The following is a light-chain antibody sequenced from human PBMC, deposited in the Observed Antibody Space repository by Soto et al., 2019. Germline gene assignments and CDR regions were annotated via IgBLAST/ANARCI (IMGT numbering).Light chain of an antibody. CDR1: SSNIGAGYD. V-gene: IGLV1-40*01. CDR2: GSS. J-gene: IGLJ1*01. CDR3: QSYDSSLSGYV. Sequence: QAVLTQPPSVSGAPGQRVTISCTGSSSNIGAGYDVHWYQQLPGTAPKLLIYGSSNRPSGVPDRFSGSKSGTSASLAITGLQAEDEADSYCQSYDSSLSGYVFGTGTKVAVL.